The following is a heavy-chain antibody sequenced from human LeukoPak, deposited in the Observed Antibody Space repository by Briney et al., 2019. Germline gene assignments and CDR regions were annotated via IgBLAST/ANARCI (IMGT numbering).Heavy chain of an antibody. D-gene: IGHD6-13*01. CDR2: IYSGGST. CDR3: ARDKSAGHDPYFDY. V-gene: IGHV3-66*01. CDR1: GFTVSSNY. Sequence: PGGSLRLSCAASGFTVSSNYMSWVRQAPGKGLEWFSVIYSGGSTYYADSVKGRFTISRDNSKNTLYLQMNSLRAEDTAVYYCARDKSAGHDPYFDYWGQGTLVTVSS. J-gene: IGHJ4*02.